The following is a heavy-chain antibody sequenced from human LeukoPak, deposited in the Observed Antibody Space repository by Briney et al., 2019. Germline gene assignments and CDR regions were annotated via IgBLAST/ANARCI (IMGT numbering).Heavy chain of an antibody. J-gene: IGHJ6*02. V-gene: IGHV4-59*08. CDR1: GVSISSYY. D-gene: IGHD3-10*01. CDR2: IYYSGST. Sequence: SETLSLTCTVSGVSISSYYWSWIRQPPGKGLEWIGYIYYSGSTNYNPSLKSRVTISVDTSKNQFSLKLSSVTAADTAVYYCARRAYYGSYGMDVWGQGTTVTVSS. CDR3: ARRAYYGSYGMDV.